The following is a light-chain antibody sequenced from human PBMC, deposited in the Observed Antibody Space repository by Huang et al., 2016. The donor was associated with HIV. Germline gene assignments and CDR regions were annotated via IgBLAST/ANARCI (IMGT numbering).Light chain of an antibody. CDR2: DAS. CDR3: QQRSNWPPVT. V-gene: IGKV3-11*01. Sequence: EIVLTQSPATLSLSPGESATLSCRASQSVSSYLAGYQQKPGQAPSLLIYDASNRATGIPARFSGSGSETDFTLTISSLEPEDFAVYYCQQRSNWPPVTFGGGTKVEIK. CDR1: QSVSSY. J-gene: IGKJ4*01.